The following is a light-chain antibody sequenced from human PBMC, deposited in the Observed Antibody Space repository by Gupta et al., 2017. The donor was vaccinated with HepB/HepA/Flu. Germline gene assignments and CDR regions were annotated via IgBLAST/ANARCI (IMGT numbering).Light chain of an antibody. V-gene: IGLV3-21*04. CDR3: QVWDISTSQRV. Sequence: SYVLTQPPSVSVAPGKTAKISWGGDNIGSKSVHWYQQRAGQAPVQVIYYDTDRPSGIPERFSGSNSGNTATLTVSSVEAGDEADYYCQVWDISTSQRVFGGGTKLTVL. CDR1: NIGSKS. CDR2: YDT. J-gene: IGLJ3*02.